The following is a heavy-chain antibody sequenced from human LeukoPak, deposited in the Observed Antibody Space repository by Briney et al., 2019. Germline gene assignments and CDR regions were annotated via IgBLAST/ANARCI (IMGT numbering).Heavy chain of an antibody. CDR3: ARDRDSTGYYDY. D-gene: IGHD3-22*01. CDR1: GFTFSNYP. Sequence: NPGGSLRLSCAASGFTFSNYPMHWVRQAPGKGLEWVAVVSDDGNNIYYADSVKGRFTISRDNSKNTLYLQTNSLRAEDTALYYCARDRDSTGYYDYWGQGTLVTVSS. V-gene: IGHV3-30*04. CDR2: VSDDGNNI. J-gene: IGHJ4*02.